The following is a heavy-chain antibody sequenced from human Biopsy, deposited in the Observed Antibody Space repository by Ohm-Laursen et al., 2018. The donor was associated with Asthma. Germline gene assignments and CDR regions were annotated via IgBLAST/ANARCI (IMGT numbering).Heavy chain of an antibody. CDR3: ARCQVGYSSGWSLLLKKIYYSGMDV. CDR2: IMTVFGTT. CDR1: GGTFSNFA. J-gene: IGHJ6*02. D-gene: IGHD6-19*01. V-gene: IGHV1-69*01. Sequence: SSVKVPCNAPGGTFSNFAISWVRQAPGQGLEWLGGIMTVFGTTNYAQKFQGRVTITADESTSTAYMEVTSLRSEDTAIYYCARCQVGYSSGWSLLLKKIYYSGMDVWGQGTAVTVSS.